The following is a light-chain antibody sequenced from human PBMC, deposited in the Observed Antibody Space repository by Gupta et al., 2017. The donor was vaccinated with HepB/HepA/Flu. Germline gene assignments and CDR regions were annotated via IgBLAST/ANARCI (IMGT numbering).Light chain of an antibody. Sequence: DIQMTHSPSSLSASVGDRVTVTCRASQSISRYLNWFQQKPGKAPKLLLYAASRVLSGVPSRISGSRSAGXFTLTIXRRLPADFATTYCCQNDSMPRSFGXGTKLE. CDR2: AAS. CDR1: QSISRY. J-gene: IGKJ2*03. CDR3: CQNDSMPRS. V-gene: IGKV1-39*01.